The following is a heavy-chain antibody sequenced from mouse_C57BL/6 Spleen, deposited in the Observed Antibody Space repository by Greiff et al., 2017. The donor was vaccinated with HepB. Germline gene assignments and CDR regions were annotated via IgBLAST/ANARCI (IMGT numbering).Heavy chain of an antibody. D-gene: IGHD2-2*01. CDR1: GFTFSSYA. J-gene: IGHJ1*03. V-gene: IGHV5-4*01. Sequence: EVQLKESGGGLVKPGGSLKLSCAASGFTFSSYAMSWVRQTPEKRLEWVATISDGGSYTYYPDNVKGRFTISRDNAKNNLYLQMSHLKSEDTAMYYCARDTTMVTDWYFDVWGTGTTVTVSS. CDR3: ARDTTMVTDWYFDV. CDR2: ISDGGSYT.